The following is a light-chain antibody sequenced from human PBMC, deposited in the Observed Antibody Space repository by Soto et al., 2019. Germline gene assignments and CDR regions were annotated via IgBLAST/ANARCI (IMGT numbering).Light chain of an antibody. J-gene: IGKJ1*01. Sequence: DIQMTQSPSTLSASVGDRVTIPCRASQSISSWLAWYQQKPGKAPKLLIYKASTLESGVPSNFSGSGSGTECTLTISSLQPEDFPTYYCQQYNSYPWTLSQGTKVDIK. CDR2: KAS. V-gene: IGKV1-5*03. CDR1: QSISSW. CDR3: QQYNSYPWT.